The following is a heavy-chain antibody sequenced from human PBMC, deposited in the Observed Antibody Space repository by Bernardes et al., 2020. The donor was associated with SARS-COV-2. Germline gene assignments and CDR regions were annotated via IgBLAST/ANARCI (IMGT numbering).Heavy chain of an antibody. CDR3: ARRTRITIFGVAPNAQLHGRLGQGENMDV. CDR1: GGSFSGYH. V-gene: IGHV4-34*01. CDR2: INHSGST. Sequence: SETLSLTCAVYGGSFSGYHWSWIRQPPGKGLEWIGEINHSGSTNYNPSLKSRVTISVDTSKNQFSLKLSSVTAADTAVYYCARRTRITIFGVAPNAQLHGRLGQGENMDVWGKGTTVTVSS. J-gene: IGHJ6*03. D-gene: IGHD3-3*01.